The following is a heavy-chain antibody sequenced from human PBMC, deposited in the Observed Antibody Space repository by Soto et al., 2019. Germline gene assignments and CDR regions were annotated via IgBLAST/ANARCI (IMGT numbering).Heavy chain of an antibody. J-gene: IGHJ4*02. Sequence: GGSLRLSCAASGFTFSSYGMHWVRQAPGKGLEWVAVIWYDVSNKYYADSVKGRFTISRDNSKNTLYLQMNSLRAEDTAVYYCARARDDYDSSGYPDYWGQGTPVTVSS. CDR2: IWYDVSNK. V-gene: IGHV3-33*01. D-gene: IGHD3-22*01. CDR1: GFTFSSYG. CDR3: ARARDDYDSSGYPDY.